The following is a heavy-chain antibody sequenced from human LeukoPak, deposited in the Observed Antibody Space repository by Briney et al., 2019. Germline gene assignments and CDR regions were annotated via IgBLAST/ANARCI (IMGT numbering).Heavy chain of an antibody. CDR2: RYYSGST. Sequence: SATLSLTCSVSGGSISSYYWTWIRQPPGKGLEWIGYRYYSGSTTYNPSLKSRVTISVDTSKTRFSLKLISVTAADTAIYYCARVRGDFETDWGQGTLVTVSS. D-gene: IGHD3-16*01. V-gene: IGHV4-59*07. CDR3: ARVRGDFETD. CDR1: GGSISSYY. J-gene: IGHJ1*01.